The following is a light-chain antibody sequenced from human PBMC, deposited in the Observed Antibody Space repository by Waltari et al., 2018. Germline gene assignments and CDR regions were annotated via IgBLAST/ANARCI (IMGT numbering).Light chain of an antibody. CDR3: QQYYESPYT. V-gene: IGKV4-1*01. Sequence: DIVMTQSPDFLAVSLGERASINCKSSQSVLYSSNNYNYLAWYQQKTGQPPQLLHYGASTRESGVPDRFGGSGSGTHFTLTISSLHAEDVAVYYCQQYYESPYTFGQGTKLEIK. CDR2: GAS. CDR1: QSVLYSSNNYNY. J-gene: IGKJ2*01.